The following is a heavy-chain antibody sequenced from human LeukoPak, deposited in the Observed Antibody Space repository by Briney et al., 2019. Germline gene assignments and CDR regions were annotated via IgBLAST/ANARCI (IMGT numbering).Heavy chain of an antibody. CDR1: GGSINSYY. CDR2: IYTSGST. CDR3: ARVTQWIPPPYYFDY. Sequence: SETLSLTCTVSGGSINSYYWSWIRQPAGKGLEWIGRIYTSGSTNYNPSLKSRVTISVDTSKNQFSLKLSSVTAADTAVYYCARVTQWIPPPYYFDYWGQGTLVTVSS. D-gene: IGHD5-18*01. J-gene: IGHJ4*02. V-gene: IGHV4-4*07.